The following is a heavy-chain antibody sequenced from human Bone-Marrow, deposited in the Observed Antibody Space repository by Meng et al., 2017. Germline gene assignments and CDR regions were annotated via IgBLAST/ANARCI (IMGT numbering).Heavy chain of an antibody. CDR1: GGSISSYY. CDR3: ARDPATGYYYYGMDV. CDR2: IYYSGST. D-gene: IGHD2-15*01. Sequence: SETLSLTCTVSGGSISSYYWSCTRQPPGKGLEWIGYIYYSGSTNYNTSLKSRVTISVDTSKNQFSLKLSSVTAAATAVYYCARDPATGYYYYGMDVWGQGTTVTVSS. J-gene: IGHJ6*02. V-gene: IGHV4-59*01.